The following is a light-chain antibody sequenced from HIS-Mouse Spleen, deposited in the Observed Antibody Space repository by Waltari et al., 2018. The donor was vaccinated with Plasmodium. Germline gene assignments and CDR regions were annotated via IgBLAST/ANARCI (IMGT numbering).Light chain of an antibody. V-gene: IGLV2-8*01. CDR2: EVS. Sequence: QSALTPPPPASGSPGPSVTISCTRTRSDVGGYNYLSWYPQHPGKAPKLMIYEVSKRPSGVPDRFSGSKSGNTASLTVSGLQAEDEADYYCSSYAGSNNLVFGGGTKLTVL. J-gene: IGLJ2*01. CDR3: SSYAGSNNLV. CDR1: RSDVGGYNY.